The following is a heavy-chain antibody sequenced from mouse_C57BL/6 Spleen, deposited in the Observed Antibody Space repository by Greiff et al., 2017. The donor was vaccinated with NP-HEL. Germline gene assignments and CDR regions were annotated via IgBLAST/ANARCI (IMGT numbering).Heavy chain of an antibody. J-gene: IGHJ1*03. CDR3: ARDPSITTVVAHWYFDV. CDR1: GYTFTSYW. D-gene: IGHD1-1*01. V-gene: IGHV1-69*01. CDR2: IDPSDSYT. Sequence: VQLQQPGAELVMPGASVKLSCKASGYTFTSYWMHWVKQRPGQGLERIGEIDPSDSYTNYNQKFKGKSTLTVDKSSSTAYMQLSSLTSEDSAVYYCARDPSITTVVAHWYFDVWGTGTTVTVSS.